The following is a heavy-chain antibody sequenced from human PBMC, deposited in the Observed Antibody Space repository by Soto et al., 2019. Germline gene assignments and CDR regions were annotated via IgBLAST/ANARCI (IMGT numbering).Heavy chain of an antibody. D-gene: IGHD3-3*01. CDR3: ARDGYDFWSGREDYYYYGMDV. J-gene: IGHJ6*02. CDR2: IIPIFGTA. Sequence: SVKVSCKASGGTFSSYAISWVRQAPGQGLEWMGGIIPIFGTANYAQKFQGRVTITADESTSTAYMELSSLRSEDTAVYYCARDGYDFWSGREDYYYYGMDVWGQGTTVTVSS. CDR1: GGTFSSYA. V-gene: IGHV1-69*13.